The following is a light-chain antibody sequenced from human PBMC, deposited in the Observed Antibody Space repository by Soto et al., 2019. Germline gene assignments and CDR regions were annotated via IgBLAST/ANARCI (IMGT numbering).Light chain of an antibody. J-gene: IGLJ1*01. V-gene: IGLV1-40*01. CDR2: GNS. CDR3: CSYAGSYNIYL. Sequence: QSVLTQPPSVSGAPGQRVTISCTGSSSNIGAGYDVHWYQQLPGTAPKLLIYGNSNRPSGVPDRFSGSKSGTSASLAITGLQAEDEGDYYCCSYAGSYNIYLFGTGTKLTVL. CDR1: SSNIGAGYD.